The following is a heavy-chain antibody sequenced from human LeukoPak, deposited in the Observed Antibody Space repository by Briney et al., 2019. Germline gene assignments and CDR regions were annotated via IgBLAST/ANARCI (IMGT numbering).Heavy chain of an antibody. Sequence: GGSLRLSCAASGFIFRTYGMHWVRQAPGKGLEWVAFIHFDGSNKYYADSVKGRFTISRDNSKNTLYLQMNSLKAEDTAVYYCARDKVRVPKRITIFGVVTLDYMEVWGKGTTVTVSS. CDR2: IHFDGSNK. V-gene: IGHV3-30*02. CDR1: GFIFRTYG. J-gene: IGHJ6*03. D-gene: IGHD3-3*01. CDR3: ARDKVRVPKRITIFGVVTLDYMEV.